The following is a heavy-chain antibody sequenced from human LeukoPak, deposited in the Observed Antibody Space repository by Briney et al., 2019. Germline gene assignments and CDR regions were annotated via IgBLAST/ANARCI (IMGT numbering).Heavy chain of an antibody. J-gene: IGHJ5*02. CDR2: IYTSGST. CDR3: ARALLGYCSSTSCPYWFDP. CDR1: GGSISSYY. Sequence: SETLSLTCTVSGGSISSYYRSWIRQPAGKGLEWIGRIYTSGSTNYNPSLKSRVTMSVDTSKNQFSLKLSSVTAADTAVYYCARALLGYCSSTSCPYWFDPWGQGTLVTVSS. D-gene: IGHD2-2*01. V-gene: IGHV4-4*07.